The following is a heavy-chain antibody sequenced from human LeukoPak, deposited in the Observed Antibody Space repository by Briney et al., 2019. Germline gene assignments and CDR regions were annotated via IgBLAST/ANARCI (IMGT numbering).Heavy chain of an antibody. CDR1: GDSISSTYYY. Sequence: SETLSLTCTVSGDSISSTYYYWSWIRQPPGKGLEWIGYIYYSGSTNYNPSLKSRVTISVDTSKNQFSLKLSSVTAADTAVYYCATTVGLGNYDILTGTDYWGQGTLVTVSS. D-gene: IGHD3-9*01. J-gene: IGHJ4*02. V-gene: IGHV4-61*01. CDR3: ATTVGLGNYDILTGTDY. CDR2: IYYSGST.